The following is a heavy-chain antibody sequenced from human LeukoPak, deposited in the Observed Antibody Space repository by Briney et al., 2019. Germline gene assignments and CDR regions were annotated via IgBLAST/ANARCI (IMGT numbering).Heavy chain of an antibody. D-gene: IGHD3-10*01. J-gene: IGHJ4*02. CDR1: GGSISGCH. V-gene: IGHV4-59*12. CDR3: ARVPVGFGELSLLFDY. Sequence: SETLSLTCNVSGGSISGCHWSWIRQPPGKGLEWLGYIYYSGSSNYNPSLKSRVTISVDTSKNQFSLKLSSVTAADTAVYYCARVPVGFGELSLLFDYWGQGTLVTVSS. CDR2: IYYSGSS.